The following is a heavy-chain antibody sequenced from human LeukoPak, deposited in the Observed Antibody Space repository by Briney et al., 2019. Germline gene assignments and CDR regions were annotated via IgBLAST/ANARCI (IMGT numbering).Heavy chain of an antibody. CDR1: GGSISSSSYY. CDR3: ARIYCSSTSCYPDWYFDL. CDR2: IYYSGST. D-gene: IGHD2-2*01. J-gene: IGHJ2*01. Sequence: KPSETLSLTCTVSGGSISSSSYYWGWIRQPPGKGLEWIGSIYYSGSTYYNPSLESRVTISVDTSKNQFSLKLSSVTAADTAVYYCARIYCSSTSCYPDWYFDLWGRGTLVTVSS. V-gene: IGHV4-39*01.